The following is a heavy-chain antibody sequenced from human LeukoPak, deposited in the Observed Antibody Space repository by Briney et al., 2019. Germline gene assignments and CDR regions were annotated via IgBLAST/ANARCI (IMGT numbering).Heavy chain of an antibody. CDR2: ISGSGGST. D-gene: IGHD4-17*01. J-gene: IGHJ5*02. CDR1: GFTFSNYA. Sequence: TGGSLRLSCAASGFTFSNYAMNWVRQAPGRGLEWVSAISGSGGSTYYADSMKGRFTISRDNSKNTLYLQMNSLRAEDTAVYYCAKVGSDYGDPRGWLDPWGQGTLVTVSS. V-gene: IGHV3-23*01. CDR3: AKVGSDYGDPRGWLDP.